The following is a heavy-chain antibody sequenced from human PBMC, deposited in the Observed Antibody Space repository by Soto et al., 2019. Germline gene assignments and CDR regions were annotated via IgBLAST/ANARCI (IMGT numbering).Heavy chain of an antibody. CDR1: GYTFTSNA. Sequence: ASVKVSCKASGYTFTSNAITWVRQAPGQGLEWMGLISAYNGDTIYAQKFQDRLTMTTDASTSTAYMELRSLRSDDTAVYFCARVWGSYQAPSGGAGFDPWGQGALVTVSS. J-gene: IGHJ5*02. CDR2: ISAYNGDT. CDR3: ARVWGSYQAPSGGAGFDP. D-gene: IGHD3-16*02. V-gene: IGHV1-18*04.